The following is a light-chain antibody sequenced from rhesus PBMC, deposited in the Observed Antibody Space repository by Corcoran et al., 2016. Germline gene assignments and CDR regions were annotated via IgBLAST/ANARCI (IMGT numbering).Light chain of an antibody. Sequence: VSSSLAWYQQKPGQAHRLLIHVASSRATGIPDRFSGSGSGTDFTLTISSLEPEDVAVYYCLQHSDWPLTFGGGTKVDLK. CDR3: LQHSDWPLT. CDR1: VSSS. V-gene: IGKV3-24*01. J-gene: IGKJ4*01. CDR2: VAS.